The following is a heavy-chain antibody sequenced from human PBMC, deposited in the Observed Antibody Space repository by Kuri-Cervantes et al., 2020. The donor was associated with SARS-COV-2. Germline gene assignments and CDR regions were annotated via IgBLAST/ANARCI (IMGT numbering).Heavy chain of an antibody. CDR1: GGTFNNQC. Sequence: SVKVSCKASGGTFNNQCISWVRQAPGQGLEWMGGIIPMFGTVKYAQKFQGRLTVTANDSTSIAYMELSSLSSEDTAVYYCGRGRLRGVPNYYYYYMEVWGKGTTVTVSS. CDR2: IIPMFGTV. J-gene: IGHJ6*03. V-gene: IGHV1-69*13. CDR3: GRGRLRGVPNYYYYYMEV. D-gene: IGHD3-10*01.